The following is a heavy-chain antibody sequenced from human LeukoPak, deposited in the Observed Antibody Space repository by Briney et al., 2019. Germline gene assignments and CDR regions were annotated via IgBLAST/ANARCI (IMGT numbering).Heavy chain of an antibody. Sequence: SGTLSLTCTVSGASITTYYWTWIRQPPGKGLEWIGYIYHSGSTNYNPSLKSRVTISLDTSRNQFSLRLSSVTAADTAVYFCAREYSTSSEGDYFDYWGQGSLVTVSS. V-gene: IGHV4-59*01. J-gene: IGHJ4*02. D-gene: IGHD6-6*01. CDR1: GASITTYY. CDR2: IYHSGST. CDR3: AREYSTSSEGDYFDY.